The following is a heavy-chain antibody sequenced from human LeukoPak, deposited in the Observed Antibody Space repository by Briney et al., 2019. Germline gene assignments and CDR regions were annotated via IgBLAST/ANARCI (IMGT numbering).Heavy chain of an antibody. V-gene: IGHV3-7*01. Sequence: PGGSLRLSCAASGFTFNNYWMTWVRQAPGKGLQWVANIKQDGSEKYYVDSVKGRFTISRDNAKNSVYLQMNSLRTEDTAVYYCARGPHWGQGTLVTVSS. CDR1: GFTFNNYW. CDR2: IKQDGSEK. CDR3: ARGPH. J-gene: IGHJ4*02.